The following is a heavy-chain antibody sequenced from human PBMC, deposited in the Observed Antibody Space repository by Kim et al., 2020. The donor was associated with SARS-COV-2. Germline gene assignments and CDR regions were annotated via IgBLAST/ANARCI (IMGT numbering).Heavy chain of an antibody. CDR1: GYTFTGYY. J-gene: IGHJ6*02. Sequence: ASVKVSCKASGYTFTGYYMHWVRQAPGQGLEWMGWINPNSGGTNYAQKFQGRVTMTRDTSISTAYMELSRLRSDDTAVYYCARDGSGDGHYYYGMDVWGQGTTVTVSS. CDR2: INPNSGGT. CDR3: ARDGSGDGHYYYGMDV. V-gene: IGHV1-2*02. D-gene: IGHD5-12*01.